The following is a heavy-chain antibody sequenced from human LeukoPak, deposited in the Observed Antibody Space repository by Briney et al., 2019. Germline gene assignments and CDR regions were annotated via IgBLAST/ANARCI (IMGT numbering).Heavy chain of an antibody. D-gene: IGHD3-22*01. CDR3: ARDRDYYYDSSGYYLGY. V-gene: IGHV3-11*01. Sequence: GGSLRLSCAAPGFTFSDYYMSWIRQAPGKGLEWVSYISSSGNTIYYVDSVKGRFTISRDNAKKSLYLQMISLRAEDTAVYYCARDRDYYYDSSGYYLGYWGQGTLVTVSS. CDR1: GFTFSDYY. J-gene: IGHJ4*02. CDR2: ISSSGNTI.